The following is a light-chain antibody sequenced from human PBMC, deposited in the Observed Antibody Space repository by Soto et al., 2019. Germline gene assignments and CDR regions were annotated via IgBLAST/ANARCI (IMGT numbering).Light chain of an antibody. CDR1: QRITTY. CDR2: TAA. CDR3: QQSYSTPYT. Sequence: IHMTQSPSSLSASVGDRVTITCLASQRITTYLNWYQQKPGKAPKLLISTAATLQCGVPSRFSSSGSGTDFTLTITTLQPEDFATYFCQQSYSTPYTFGQGTKLEIK. J-gene: IGKJ2*01. V-gene: IGKV1-39*01.